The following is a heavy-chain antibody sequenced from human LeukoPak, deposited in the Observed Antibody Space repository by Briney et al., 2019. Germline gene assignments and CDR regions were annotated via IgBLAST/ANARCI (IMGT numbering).Heavy chain of an antibody. D-gene: IGHD2-15*01. CDR1: GFTFSSYG. CDR3: ARDRGYCSGGSCYSVLDY. Sequence: GGTLRLSCAASGFTFSSYGMSWVRQAPEKGLEWVSAISGSGGSTYYADSVKGRFTISRDNSKNTLYLQMNSLRAEDTAVYYCARDRGYCSGGSCYSVLDYWGQGTLVTVSS. J-gene: IGHJ4*02. CDR2: ISGSGGST. V-gene: IGHV3-23*01.